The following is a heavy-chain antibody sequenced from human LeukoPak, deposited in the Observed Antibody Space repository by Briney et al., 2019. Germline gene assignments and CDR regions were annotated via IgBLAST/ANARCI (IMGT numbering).Heavy chain of an antibody. CDR1: GITFSSYA. Sequence: GGSLRLSCAASGITFSSYAMSWVRQAPGKGLEWVSAISGSGRSTYYTDSVKGRFTISRDNSKNTVYLQMNSLRAEDTAVYSCAPGASGSYYYGMDVWGQGTTVTVSS. CDR2: ISGSGRST. CDR3: APGASGSYYYGMDV. D-gene: IGHD1-26*01. J-gene: IGHJ6*02. V-gene: IGHV3-23*01.